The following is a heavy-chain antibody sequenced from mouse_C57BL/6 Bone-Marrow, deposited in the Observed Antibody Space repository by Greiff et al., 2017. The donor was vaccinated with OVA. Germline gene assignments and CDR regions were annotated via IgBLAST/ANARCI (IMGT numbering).Heavy chain of an antibody. CDR1: GYTFTSYW. CDR2: INPSNGGT. V-gene: IGHV1-53*01. CDR3: ARSFYGYFDY. J-gene: IGHJ2*01. D-gene: IGHD1-1*02. Sequence: VQLQQPGTELVKPGASGYTFTSYWMHWVKQRPGQGLEWIGNINPSNGGTNYNEKFKSKATLTVDKSSSTAYMQLSSLTSEDSAVYYCARSFYGYFDYWGQGTTLTVSS.